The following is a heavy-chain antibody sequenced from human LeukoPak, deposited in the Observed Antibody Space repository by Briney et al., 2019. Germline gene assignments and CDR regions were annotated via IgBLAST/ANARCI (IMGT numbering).Heavy chain of an antibody. CDR1: GFTFSSNW. V-gene: IGHV3-74*01. J-gene: IGHJ4*02. Sequence: GGSLRLSCAASGFTFSSNWMHWVRQVPGKGLVWVSRISGDGSTIDYADSVRARFTISRDNAKNTVYLQMNSLRAGDTAVYYCTRSVDYWGQGTLVTVSS. CDR2: ISGDGSTI. CDR3: TRSVDY.